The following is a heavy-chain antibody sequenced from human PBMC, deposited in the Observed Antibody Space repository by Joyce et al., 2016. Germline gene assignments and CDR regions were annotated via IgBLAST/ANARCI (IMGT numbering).Heavy chain of an antibody. CDR3: ARGGTSSDHYFFYTLDV. V-gene: IGHV1-69*12. CDR1: GGAFSNFT. D-gene: IGHD1-14*01. Sequence: QVLLVQSGATVKRPGSSLRVSCKSSGGAFSNFTVNWVRQAPGQRLEWMGGIIPFFGAAKYAEHFQGRVTLTADLSTRTAYMELSSLTSADTVVYYCARGGTSSDHYFFYTLDVWGPGTTVIVSS. J-gene: IGHJ6*02. CDR2: IIPFFGAA.